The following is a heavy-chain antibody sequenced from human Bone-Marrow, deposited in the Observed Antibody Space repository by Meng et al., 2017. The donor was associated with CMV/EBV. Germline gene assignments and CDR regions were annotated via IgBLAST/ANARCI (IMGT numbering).Heavy chain of an antibody. V-gene: IGHV3-21*01. D-gene: IGHD3-22*01. CDR1: GFTFSSYS. J-gene: IGHJ4*02. Sequence: GESLKISCAASGFTFSSYSMNWVRQAPGKGLEWVSSISSSSTYIYYADSVKGRFTISRDNAKNSLYLQINSLRAEDTAVYYCARDSYYYDSRGYYVVDYWGQGTLVTVSS. CDR2: ISSSSTYI. CDR3: ARDSYYYDSRGYYVVDY.